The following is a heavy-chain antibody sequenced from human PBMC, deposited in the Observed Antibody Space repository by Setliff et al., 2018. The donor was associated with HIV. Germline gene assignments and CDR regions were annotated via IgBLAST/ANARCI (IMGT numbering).Heavy chain of an antibody. D-gene: IGHD1-1*01. V-gene: IGHV4-4*07. CDR3: ARDTTPGIGQAANWFDP. CDR2: IYTSGST. CDR1: GGSISSYH. J-gene: IGHJ5*02. Sequence: SETLSLTCTVSGGSISSYHWSWTRQPAGKGLEWIGRIYTSGSTNYNPSLKSRVTMSVDTSKNQLSLKLSSVTAADTAVYYCARDTTPGIGQAANWFDPWGQGTLVTVSS.